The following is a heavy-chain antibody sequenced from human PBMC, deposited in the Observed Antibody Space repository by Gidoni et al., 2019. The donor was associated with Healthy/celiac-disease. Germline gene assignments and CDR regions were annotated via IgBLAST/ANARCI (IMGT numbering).Heavy chain of an antibody. V-gene: IGHV4-34*01. Sequence: QVQLQQWGAGLFKPSETLSLTCAVYGGSFSVYYWSWIRQPPGKGLEWMGEINHSGNTNYNPSLKSRVTISVDTSKNQFSLKLSSVTAADTAVYYCARGRPTKHIAGYWFDPWGQGTLVTVSS. CDR2: INHSGNT. D-gene: IGHD6-13*01. CDR3: ARGRPTKHIAGYWFDP. J-gene: IGHJ5*02. CDR1: GGSFSVYY.